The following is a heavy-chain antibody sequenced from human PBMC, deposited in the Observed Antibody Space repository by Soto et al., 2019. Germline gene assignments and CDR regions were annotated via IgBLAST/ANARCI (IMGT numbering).Heavy chain of an antibody. V-gene: IGHV3-53*01. J-gene: IGHJ6*02. Sequence: EVQLVESGGGLIQPGGSLRLSCAASGLTVSSNYMNWVRQAPGKGLEWVSLIYTGGGTYYADSVKGRFTVSRDNSKNTLYLQMNSLRAEDTAVYYCGRMGQWRVPGDYYYGMDVWGQGTSVTVSS. D-gene: IGHD6-19*01. CDR1: GLTVSSNY. CDR3: GRMGQWRVPGDYYYGMDV. CDR2: IYTGGGT.